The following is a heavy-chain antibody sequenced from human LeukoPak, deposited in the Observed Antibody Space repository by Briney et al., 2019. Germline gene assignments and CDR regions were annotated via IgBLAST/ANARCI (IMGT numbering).Heavy chain of an antibody. D-gene: IGHD3-10*01. CDR1: GFIFGDYA. Sequence: GGSLRLSCTGSGFIFGDYAMSWFRQAPGKGLEWVGFIRSKAYGGTTEYAASVEGRFTISRDDSKNIAYLQMNSLKTEDTAVYYCTTDYYGSGSYYYYYYYYMDVWGKGTTVTVSS. CDR2: IRSKAYGGTT. V-gene: IGHV3-49*03. J-gene: IGHJ6*03. CDR3: TTDYYGSGSYYYYYYYYMDV.